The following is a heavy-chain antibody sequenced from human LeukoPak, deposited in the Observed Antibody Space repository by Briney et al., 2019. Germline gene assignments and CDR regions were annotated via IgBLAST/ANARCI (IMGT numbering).Heavy chain of an antibody. J-gene: IGHJ4*02. V-gene: IGHV1-18*01. D-gene: IGHD1-7*01. CDR2: ISAYNGNT. Sequence: EASVKVSCKGSGYTFTSYGISLVRQAPGQGLEWMGWISAYNGNTNYAQKLQGRVTMTTDTSTSTAYMELRSLRSDDTAVYYCARERITGTRVGKAIYFDYWGQGTLVTVSS. CDR1: GYTFTSYG. CDR3: ARERITGTRVGKAIYFDY.